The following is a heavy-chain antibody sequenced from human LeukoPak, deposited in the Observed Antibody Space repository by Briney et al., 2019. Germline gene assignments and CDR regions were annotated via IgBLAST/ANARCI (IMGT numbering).Heavy chain of an antibody. CDR2: ISSSSSYI. V-gene: IGHV3-21*01. CDR3: ARGPLPDY. Sequence: PGGSLRLSCAASGFTLSYYTMNWVRQAPGKGLEWVSSISSSSSYIYYADSMKGRFTISRDNAKNSLYLQMNSLRAEDTAVYYCARGPLPDYWGQGTLVTVSS. CDR1: GFTLSYYT. J-gene: IGHJ4*02.